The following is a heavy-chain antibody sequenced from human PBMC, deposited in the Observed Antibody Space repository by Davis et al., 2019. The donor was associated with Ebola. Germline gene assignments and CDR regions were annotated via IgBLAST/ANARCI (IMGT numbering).Heavy chain of an antibody. D-gene: IGHD7-27*01. J-gene: IGHJ4*02. CDR2: IDQDGSDK. CDR1: GFAFSNYW. V-gene: IGHV3-7*01. Sequence: GSLRLSCEASGFAFSNYWMSWVRQAPGKGLEWVANIDQDGSDKYYVDSVKGRFTISRDNTKNSLYLQMNSLRVEDTAVYYCARANWGSADYWGQGTQVTVSS. CDR3: ARANWGSADY.